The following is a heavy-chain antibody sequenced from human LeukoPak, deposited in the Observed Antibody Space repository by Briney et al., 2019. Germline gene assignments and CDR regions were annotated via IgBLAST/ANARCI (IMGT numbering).Heavy chain of an antibody. CDR2: IYPGDSDT. Sequence: GESLKISCKASGYSFTNYWIAWVRQLPGKGLEWMGIIYPGDSDTRYSPSFQGQVTISADKSISTAYLQWSSLKASDTAMYYCARQTGGTVITIIDYWGQGTLVTVSS. V-gene: IGHV5-51*01. J-gene: IGHJ4*02. D-gene: IGHD4-17*01. CDR3: ARQTGGTVITIIDY. CDR1: GYSFTNYW.